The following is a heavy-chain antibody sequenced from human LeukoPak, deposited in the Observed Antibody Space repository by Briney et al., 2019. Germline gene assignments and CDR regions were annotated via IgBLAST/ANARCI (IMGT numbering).Heavy chain of an antibody. V-gene: IGHV3-7*01. D-gene: IGHD4-17*01. CDR3: AGELTTGATHDY. CDR1: GFTLSSYW. CDR2: IKQDGSDK. J-gene: IGHJ4*02. Sequence: GGSLRLSCAASGFTLSSYWMSWVRQAPGKGLERVANIKQDGSDKYYVDSVKGRFTISRDNAQNSLYLQMNSLRAEDTAVYYCAGELTTGATHDYWGQGTLVTVSS.